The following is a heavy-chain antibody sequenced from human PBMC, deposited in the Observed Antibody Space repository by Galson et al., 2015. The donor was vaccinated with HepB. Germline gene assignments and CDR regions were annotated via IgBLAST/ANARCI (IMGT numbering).Heavy chain of an antibody. CDR3: ARSVQENDYGGYGTFDY. V-gene: IGHV3-48*01. J-gene: IGHJ4*02. CDR2: ISSSSNTI. D-gene: IGHD4-17*01. Sequence: SLRLSCAASGFTFSSYSMNWIRQAPGKGLEWISYISSSSNTIYYADSVKGLFTISRDNAKNSLYLQMSSLTAEDTAVYYCARSVQENDYGGYGTFDYWGQGTLVTVSS. CDR1: GFTFSSYS.